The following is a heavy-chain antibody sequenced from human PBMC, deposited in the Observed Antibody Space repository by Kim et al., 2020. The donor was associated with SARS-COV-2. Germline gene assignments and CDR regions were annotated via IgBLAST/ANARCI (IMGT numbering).Heavy chain of an antibody. CDR3: ARGPPDFWCGFSLYYYYYYMDV. V-gene: IGHV1-18*01. Sequence: ASVKVSCKASGYTFTSYGISWVRQAPGQGLEWMGWISAYNGNTNYAQKLQGRVTMTTDTSTSTAYMELRSLRSDDTAVYYCARGPPDFWCGFSLYYYYYYMDVWGKGTTVTVSS. CDR1: GYTFTSYG. D-gene: IGHD3-3*01. CDR2: ISAYNGNT. J-gene: IGHJ6*03.